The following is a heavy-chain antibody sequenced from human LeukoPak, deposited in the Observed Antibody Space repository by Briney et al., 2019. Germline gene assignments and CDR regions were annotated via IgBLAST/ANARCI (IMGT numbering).Heavy chain of an antibody. V-gene: IGHV4-59*01. CDR1: GGSISSCY. Sequence: KPSETLSLTRTVSGGSISSCYWSWIRQPPGKGLEWIGYIHDSGSTNYNPSLKSRVTISVDTSKNRFSLKLSSVTAADTAVYYCARDRREQYCSGGSCYSALGFFDYWGQGTLVTVSS. CDR3: ARDRREQYCSGGSCYSALGFFDY. J-gene: IGHJ4*02. CDR2: IHDSGST. D-gene: IGHD2-15*01.